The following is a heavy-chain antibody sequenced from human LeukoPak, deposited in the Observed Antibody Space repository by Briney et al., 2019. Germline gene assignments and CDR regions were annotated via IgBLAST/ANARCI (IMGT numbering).Heavy chain of an antibody. CDR3: AKVRDTAMAMDY. CDR2: IIPIFGTA. CDR1: GGTFSSYA. V-gene: IGHV1-69*13. D-gene: IGHD5-18*01. J-gene: IGHJ4*02. Sequence: SVKVSCKASGGTFSSYAISWVRQAPGQGLELMGGIIPIFGTANYAQKFQGRVTITADESTSTAYMELSSLRAEDTAVYYCAKVRDTAMAMDYWGQGTLVTVSS.